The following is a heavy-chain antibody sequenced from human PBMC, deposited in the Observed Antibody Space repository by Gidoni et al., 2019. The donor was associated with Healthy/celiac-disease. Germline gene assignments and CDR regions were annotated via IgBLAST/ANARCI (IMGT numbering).Heavy chain of an antibody. CDR2: IYYSGST. CDR1: GGSISSYY. Sequence: QVQLQESGPGLVKPSETLSLTCTVSGGSISSYYWSWIRQPPGKGLEWIGYIYYSGSTNYNPSLKSRVTISVDTSKNQFSLKLSSVTAADTAVYYCARESVGVTPPDAFDIWGQGTMVTVSS. D-gene: IGHD1-26*01. J-gene: IGHJ3*02. V-gene: IGHV4-59*01. CDR3: ARESVGVTPPDAFDI.